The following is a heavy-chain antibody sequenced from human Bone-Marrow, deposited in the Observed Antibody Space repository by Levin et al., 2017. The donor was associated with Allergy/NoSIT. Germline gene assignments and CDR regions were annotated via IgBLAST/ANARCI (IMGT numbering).Heavy chain of an antibody. Sequence: AGESLKISCKVSGDTFRSDAISWVRQGPGQGLQWMGGITPIIGRPDYAQNFQGRVSITADEFTTTVSMELSSLRFEDTAVYFCARGPTPYRGLADGFPGRIDSWGQGTLVIVSS. CDR2: ITPIIGRP. V-gene: IGHV1-69*01. CDR1: GDTFRSDA. D-gene: IGHD3-10*01. J-gene: IGHJ4*02. CDR3: ARGPTPYRGLADGFPGRIDS.